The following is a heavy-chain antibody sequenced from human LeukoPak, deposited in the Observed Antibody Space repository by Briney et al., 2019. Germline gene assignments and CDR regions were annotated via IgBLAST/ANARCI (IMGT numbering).Heavy chain of an antibody. J-gene: IGHJ5*02. V-gene: IGHV3-30*01. CDR1: GFIFSSYA. D-gene: IGHD2-2*01. Sequence: GRSLRLSCAASGFIFSSYAMHWVRQAPGKGLEWVAVISYDGSNKYYADSVKGRFTISRDNSKNTLYLQMNSLRAEGTAVYYCARDPFHIVVVPAAIGWFDPWGQGTLVTVSS. CDR3: ARDPFHIVVVPAAIGWFDP. CDR2: ISYDGSNK.